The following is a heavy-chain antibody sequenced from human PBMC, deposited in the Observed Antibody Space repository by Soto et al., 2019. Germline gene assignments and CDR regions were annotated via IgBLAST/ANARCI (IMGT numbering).Heavy chain of an antibody. J-gene: IGHJ4*02. D-gene: IGHD5-18*01. CDR3: ARNFVDTAMVGFDY. V-gene: IGHV4-61*01. CDR1: GGSISSGNYY. Sequence: SETLSLTCTVSGGSISSGNYYWNRIRQPPGKGLEWIGYIYHSGSTNYNPSLKSRVTISVDTSKNQFSLTLRSVTAADTAVYYCARNFVDTAMVGFDYWGQGTLVTVSS. CDR2: IYHSGST.